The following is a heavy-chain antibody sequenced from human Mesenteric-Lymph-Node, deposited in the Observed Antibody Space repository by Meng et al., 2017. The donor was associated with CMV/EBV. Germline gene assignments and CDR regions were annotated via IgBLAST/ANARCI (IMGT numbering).Heavy chain of an antibody. CDR1: GFTFSDDW. CDR3: AKDHWYEEKYQPLYYFDY. J-gene: IGHJ4*02. V-gene: IGHV3-74*03. Sequence: GESLKISCAASGFTFSDDWMHWVRQVPGKGLMWVSRIKSDGRSKAYADSVKGRFTISRDNAKNTLYLQMNSLRAEDTAVYYCAKDHWYEEKYQPLYYFDYWGQGTLVTVSS. D-gene: IGHD1-1*01. CDR2: IKSDGRSK.